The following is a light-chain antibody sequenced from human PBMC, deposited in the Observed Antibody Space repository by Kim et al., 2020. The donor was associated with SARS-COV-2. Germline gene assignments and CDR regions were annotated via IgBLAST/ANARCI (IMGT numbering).Light chain of an antibody. Sequence: SLSPGQTAPLSCVTSQSVISSYFALYQQKPGLAPRLLIYDASSRATGIPARFSGSGSGTDFTLSISSLEPEDFAVYYCQQYGSSPTFGQGTKLAI. V-gene: IGKV3D-20*01. CDR2: DAS. CDR3: QQYGSSPT. CDR1: QSVISSY. J-gene: IGKJ2*01.